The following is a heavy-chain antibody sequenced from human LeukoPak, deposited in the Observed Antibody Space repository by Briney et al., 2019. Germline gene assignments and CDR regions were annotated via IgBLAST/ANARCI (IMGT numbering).Heavy chain of an antibody. J-gene: IGHJ4*02. CDR3: AREYSAFDY. CDR1: GDPISGYSNYK. V-gene: IGHV4-61*01. D-gene: IGHD6-13*01. Sequence: PSETRSLTCTVSGDPISGYSNYKWSWIRQPPGKGLEWIGYIYYHGSTNYNPSLKSRVTFSVDTSKNQFSLKLTSVTAADTAVYYCAREYSAFDYWGQGTLVTVSS. CDR2: IYYHGST.